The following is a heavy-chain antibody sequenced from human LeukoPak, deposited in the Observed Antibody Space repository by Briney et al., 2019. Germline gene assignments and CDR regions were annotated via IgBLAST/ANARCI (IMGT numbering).Heavy chain of an antibody. J-gene: IGHJ3*02. CDR2: ISWNSGSI. D-gene: IGHD6-25*01. V-gene: IGHV3-9*01. CDR3: ARVGARLGAFDI. CDR1: GFSFDDYA. Sequence: GRSLRLSCAVSGFSFDDYAMHWVRQAPGKGLEWVSGISWNSGSIGYAESVKGRFTISRDNAKNTLYLQMNSLRAEDTAVYYCARVGARLGAFDIWGQGTMVTVSS.